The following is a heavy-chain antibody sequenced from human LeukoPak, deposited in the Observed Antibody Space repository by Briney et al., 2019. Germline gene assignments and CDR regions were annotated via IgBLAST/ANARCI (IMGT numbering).Heavy chain of an antibody. J-gene: IGHJ5*02. CDR2: ISSSSSYI. CDR3: ARDRGCSSTSCPNWFDP. V-gene: IGHV3-21*01. CDR1: GFTFSSYS. D-gene: IGHD2-2*01. Sequence: GGSLRLSCAASGFTFSSYSMNWVRQAPGKGLEWVSSISSSSSYIYYADSVKGRFTISRDNAKNSLYLQMNSLRAEDTAVYYCARDRGCSSTSCPNWFDPWGQGTLSPSPQ.